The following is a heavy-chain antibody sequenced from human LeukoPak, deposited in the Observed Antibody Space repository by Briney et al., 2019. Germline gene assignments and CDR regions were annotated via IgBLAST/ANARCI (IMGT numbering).Heavy chain of an antibody. D-gene: IGHD1-1*01. V-gene: IGHV3-30*02. J-gene: IGHJ4*02. CDR3: AKDLVLWYNWLEGGYFDY. CDR2: IRYDGSNE. CDR1: GFTFSSYG. Sequence: QPGGSLRLSCAASGFTFSSYGMQWVRQAPGKGLEWVSFIRYDGSNEYYADSVKGRFTISRDNSKNTLYLQMNSLRAEDTAVYYCAKDLVLWYNWLEGGYFDYWGQGTLVTVSS.